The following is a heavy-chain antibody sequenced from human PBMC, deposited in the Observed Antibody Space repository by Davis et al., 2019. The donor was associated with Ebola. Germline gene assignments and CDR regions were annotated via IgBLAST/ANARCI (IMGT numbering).Heavy chain of an antibody. Sequence: GESLKISCVGSGFRFSGFGIHWVRQAPGKGLEWVAFISYEGSQKFYAASIKGRFTVSRDNSKNSLYLQMNSLRIEDTGIYFCAKIFGGDYWGQGTLVTVSP. J-gene: IGHJ4*02. CDR2: ISYEGSQK. CDR1: GFRFSGFG. D-gene: IGHD3-3*01. CDR3: AKIFGGDY. V-gene: IGHV3-30*18.